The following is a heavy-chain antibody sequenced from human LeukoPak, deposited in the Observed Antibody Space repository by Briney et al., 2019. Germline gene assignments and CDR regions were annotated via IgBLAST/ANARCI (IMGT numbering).Heavy chain of an antibody. Sequence: GGSLRLSCAASGFTFSSYAMSWVRQAPGKGLEWVSAISGSGGSTYYADSVKGRFTISRDNSKNTLYLQMNSLRAEDTAVYYCAKAPHTQEYSSSPLDYYYYMDVWGKGTTVTVSS. CDR2: ISGSGGST. CDR1: GFTFSSYA. D-gene: IGHD6-6*01. V-gene: IGHV3-23*01. J-gene: IGHJ6*03. CDR3: AKAPHTQEYSSSPLDYYYYMDV.